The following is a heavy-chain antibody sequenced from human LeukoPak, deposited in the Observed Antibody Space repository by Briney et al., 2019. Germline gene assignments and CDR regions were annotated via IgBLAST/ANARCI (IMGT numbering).Heavy chain of an antibody. CDR2: IYTSGST. V-gene: IGHV4-4*07. Sequence: SETLSLTCTVSGGSISSYYWSRIRQPAGKGLEWIGRIYTSGSTNYNPSLKSQVTMSVDTSKNQFSLKLSSVTAADTAVYYCARVDTAMGVFDYWGQGTLVTVSS. D-gene: IGHD5-18*01. J-gene: IGHJ4*02. CDR3: ARVDTAMGVFDY. CDR1: GGSISSYY.